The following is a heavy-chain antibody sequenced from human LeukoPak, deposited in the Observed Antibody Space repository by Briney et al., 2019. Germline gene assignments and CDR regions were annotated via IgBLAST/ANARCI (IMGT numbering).Heavy chain of an antibody. Sequence: SDTLSLTCTVSAGSISISGNYWGWIRQPPGKGLEWIASIYYDGRTLYNPSLKSRVTISVDTSANQFSLRLTSMTAPDTAVYYCARLGLKTTGTIYWGQGTLVTVSS. V-gene: IGHV4-39*01. CDR3: ARLGLKTTGTIY. J-gene: IGHJ4*02. CDR2: IYYDGRT. D-gene: IGHD1-14*01. CDR1: AGSISISGNY.